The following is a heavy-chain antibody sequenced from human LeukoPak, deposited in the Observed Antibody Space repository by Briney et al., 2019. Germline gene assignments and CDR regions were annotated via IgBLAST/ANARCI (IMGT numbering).Heavy chain of an antibody. D-gene: IGHD2-2*01. CDR1: GYTFSNFD. CDR2: MNLESGNT. V-gene: IGHV1-8*01. J-gene: IGHJ4*02. CDR3: TRAIRHQLLSDY. Sequence: ASVKVSCKASGYTFSNFDINWVRQATGQGPEWMGWMNLESGNTGYAQKFQGRVTMTRDSSKSTAYMELISLRFEDTAIYYCTRAIRHQLLSDYWGQGTLVTVSS.